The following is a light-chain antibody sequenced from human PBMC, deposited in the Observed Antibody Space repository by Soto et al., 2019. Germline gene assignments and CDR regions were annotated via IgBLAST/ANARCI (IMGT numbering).Light chain of an antibody. CDR1: QDIRNE. J-gene: IGKJ1*01. Sequence: AIQMTQSPLSLSASVGDRVTITCRASQDIRNELAWYQQRPGKAPNLLIYASSTLQSGVPSRFRGSGSGTDFTLTISSLQPDDFATYYCLQDSTYPRTFGQGTKVDIK. CDR2: ASS. V-gene: IGKV1-6*01. CDR3: LQDSTYPRT.